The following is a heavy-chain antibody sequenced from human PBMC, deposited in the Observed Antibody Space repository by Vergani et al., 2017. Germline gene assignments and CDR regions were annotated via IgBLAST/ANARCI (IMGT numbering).Heavy chain of an antibody. CDR3: ARVAYSSSWYVDS. CDR1: CGSISGANW. CDR2: INYSGRT. J-gene: IGHJ4*02. D-gene: IGHD6-13*01. V-gene: IGHV4-4*02. Sequence: QVQLQESGPGLVKPSETLSLTCTVSCGSISGANWYTWVRQSPGKGLEWIGEINYSGRTNYNWDLQNRVVSISLDKPKSQFSLHLSSLNAAGTAVYYCARVAYSSSWYVDSWGQGILVTVSS.